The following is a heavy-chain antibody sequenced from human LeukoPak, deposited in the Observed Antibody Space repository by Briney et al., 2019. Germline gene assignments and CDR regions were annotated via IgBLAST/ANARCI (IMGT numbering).Heavy chain of an antibody. CDR3: VKGTSAYCGGDCYSYFDY. D-gene: IGHD2-21*02. CDR2: ISYDGSNK. CDR1: GFIFSSYG. V-gene: IGHV3-30*18. Sequence: GGSLRLSCAASGFIFSSYGIHWVRQAPGKGLEWVAVISYDGSNKYYADSVKGRFTFSRDNSKSTLYLQMSSLRAEDTAVYYCVKGTSAYCGGDCYSYFDYWGQGTLVTVSS. J-gene: IGHJ4*02.